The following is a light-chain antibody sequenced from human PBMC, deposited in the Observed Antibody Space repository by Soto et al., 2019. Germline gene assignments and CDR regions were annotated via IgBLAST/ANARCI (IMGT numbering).Light chain of an antibody. V-gene: IGKV1-39*01. J-gene: IGKJ1*01. Sequence: DIQMTQSPSSLSASVGDRVTISCRTSQTVSNHLNWYQQKPGRAPQLLIYTASTLQSGVPSRFSGSGSGTDFTLTISRLQPEDFATYYCEQSYIGPRTFGQGTKV. CDR1: QTVSNH. CDR3: EQSYIGPRT. CDR2: TAS.